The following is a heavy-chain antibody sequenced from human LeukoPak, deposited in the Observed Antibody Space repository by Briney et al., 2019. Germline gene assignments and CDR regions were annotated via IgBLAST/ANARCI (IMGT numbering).Heavy chain of an antibody. V-gene: IGHV3-23*01. Sequence: GGSLRLSCAASGFTLSSYAMSWVRQAPGKGLEWVSAISGSGGSTYYADSVKGRFTISRDNSKNTLYLQMNSLRAEDTAVYYCAKEVYCSGGSCYSLYYYYMDVWGKGTTVTVSS. CDR3: AKEVYCSGGSCYSLYYYYMDV. D-gene: IGHD2-15*01. CDR2: ISGSGGST. J-gene: IGHJ6*03. CDR1: GFTLSSYA.